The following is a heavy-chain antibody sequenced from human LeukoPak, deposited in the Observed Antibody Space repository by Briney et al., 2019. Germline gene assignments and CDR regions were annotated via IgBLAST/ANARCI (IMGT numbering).Heavy chain of an antibody. D-gene: IGHD2-15*01. V-gene: IGHV4-59*08. Sequence: SETLSLTCIVSGGSISSYYWSWIRQPPGKGLVWIGYIHYSGSTNYNPSLKSRVTISVDTSKNQFSLKLSSVTAADTAVYYCARTEVVNYYYYYMDVWGKGTTVTVSS. CDR3: ARTEVVNYYYYYMDV. CDR2: IHYSGST. J-gene: IGHJ6*03. CDR1: GGSISSYY.